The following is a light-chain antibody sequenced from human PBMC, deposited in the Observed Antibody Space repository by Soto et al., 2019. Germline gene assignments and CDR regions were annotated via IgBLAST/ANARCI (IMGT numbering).Light chain of an antibody. CDR1: QSVSSY. CDR3: QQYGSSPYT. Sequence: EIVLTQSPATLSLSPGERATLSCRASQSVSSYLAWYQQKAGQPPRLLIYDASNRATGIPARFSGSGSGTDFTLTISSLETEDFAVYYCQQYGSSPYTFGLGTKLEIK. V-gene: IGKV3-11*01. CDR2: DAS. J-gene: IGKJ2*01.